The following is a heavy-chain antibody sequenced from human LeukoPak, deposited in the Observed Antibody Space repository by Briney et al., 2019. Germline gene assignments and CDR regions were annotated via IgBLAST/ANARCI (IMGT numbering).Heavy chain of an antibody. CDR1: GFTFSSYG. V-gene: IGHV3-33*06. CDR3: AKWGDYDVLTGYYDSDY. CDR2: IWYDGSNK. Sequence: GGSLRLSCAASGFTFSSYGMHWVRQAPGKGLEWVAVIWYDGSNKYYADSVKGRFTISRDNSKNTLYLQMNSLSAEDTAIYYCAKWGDYDVLTGYYDSDYWGQGTLVTVSS. J-gene: IGHJ4*02. D-gene: IGHD3-9*01.